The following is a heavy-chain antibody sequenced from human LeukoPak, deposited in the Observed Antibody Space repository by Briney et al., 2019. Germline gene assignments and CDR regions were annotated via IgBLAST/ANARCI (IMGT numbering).Heavy chain of an antibody. V-gene: IGHV1-69*05. J-gene: IGHJ5*02. Sequence: TVKVSCKASGGTFSSYAISWVRQAPGQRLEWMGRIIPIFGTANYAQKFQGRVTITTDESTSTAYMELSSLRSEDTAVYYCARVRGPAAADWFDPWGQGTRVTVSS. CDR1: GGTFSSYA. D-gene: IGHD6-13*01. CDR3: ARVRGPAAADWFDP. CDR2: IIPIFGTA.